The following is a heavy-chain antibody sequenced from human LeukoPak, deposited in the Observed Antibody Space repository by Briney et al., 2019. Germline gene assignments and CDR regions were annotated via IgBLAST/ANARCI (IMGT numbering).Heavy chain of an antibody. CDR2: ISSSSSTI. CDR1: GFTFSSYS. CDR3: ARALTRSGGSYGEKYYFDY. D-gene: IGHD1-26*01. J-gene: IGHJ4*02. V-gene: IGHV3-48*01. Sequence: PAGGSLRLSCAASGFTFSSYSMNWVRQAPGKGLEWVSYISSSSSTIYYADSVKGRFTISRDNAKNSLYLQMNSLRAEDTAVYYCARALTRSGGSYGEKYYFDYWGQGTLVTVSS.